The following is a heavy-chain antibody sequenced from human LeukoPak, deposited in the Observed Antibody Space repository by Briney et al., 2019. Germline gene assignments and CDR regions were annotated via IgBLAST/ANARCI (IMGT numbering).Heavy chain of an antibody. CDR2: IYHSGGT. Sequence: PSETLSLTCTVSGDSISSYSWSWIRQPPGKALEWIGNIYHSGGTNYNPSLKSRVTISVDTSKTKFSLKLSSVTAADTAVYYCARQGRNRDFCSSISCHYFDFWGQGALATVSS. D-gene: IGHD2-2*01. CDR1: GDSISSYS. J-gene: IGHJ4*02. V-gene: IGHV4-59*08. CDR3: ARQGRNRDFCSSISCHYFDF.